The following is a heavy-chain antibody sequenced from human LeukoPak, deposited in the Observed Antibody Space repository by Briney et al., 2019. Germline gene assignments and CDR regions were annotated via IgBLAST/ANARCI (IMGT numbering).Heavy chain of an antibody. J-gene: IGHJ4*02. CDR1: GGSISSYY. CDR2: IYASGNT. CDR3: ARGRGSSWYYFDS. Sequence: SKTPSLTCTVSGGSISSYYWSWVRQPAGKGLEWIGRIYASGNTNYNPSLKGRVTMTVDTSKNQFSLNLSSVTAADTAVYYCARGRGSSWYYFDSWGQGTLVTVSS. D-gene: IGHD6-13*01. V-gene: IGHV4-4*07.